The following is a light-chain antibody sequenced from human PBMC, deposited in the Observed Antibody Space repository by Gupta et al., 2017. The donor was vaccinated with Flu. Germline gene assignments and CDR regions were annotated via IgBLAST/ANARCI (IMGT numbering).Light chain of an antibody. CDR1: NAVGSYYV. V-gene: IGLV2-23*02. CDR2: EVT. J-gene: IGLJ2*01. Sequence: QSALTQPASVSGSPGQSITISCPGTNAVGSYYVVSWYQQYPGKAPKLIIYEVTKRPSGVSNRFSGSKSGNTASLTISGLQTEDEAHYYCCSYAGSDTFAFGGGTKLTVL. CDR3: CSYAGSDTFA.